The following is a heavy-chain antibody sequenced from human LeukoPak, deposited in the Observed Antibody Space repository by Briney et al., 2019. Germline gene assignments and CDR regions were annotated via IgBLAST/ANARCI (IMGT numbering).Heavy chain of an antibody. CDR3: ARDRGNWFDP. V-gene: IGHV4-39*07. J-gene: IGHJ5*02. CDR1: GGSISSSSYY. CDR2: IYYSGST. Sequence: PSETLSLTCTVSGGSISSSSYYWGWIRQPPGKGLEGIGSIYYSGSTYYNPSLKSRVTISVDTSKNQFSLKLSSVSAADTAVYYCARDRGNWFDPWGQGTLVTVSS.